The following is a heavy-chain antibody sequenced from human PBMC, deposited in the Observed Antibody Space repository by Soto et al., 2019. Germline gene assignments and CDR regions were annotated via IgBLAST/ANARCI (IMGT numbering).Heavy chain of an antibody. V-gene: IGHV3-9*01. CDR2: ISANGDNV. CDR3: ARDRVDCSGGNCWRSVEDT. J-gene: IGHJ5*02. CDR1: GFTVDDYA. D-gene: IGHD2-15*01. Sequence: GGSLRLSCVASGFTVDDYAMHWVRQAPGKGLEWVSGISANGDNVDYADSVKGQFTMTRDTSTSTVYMELSSLRSEDTAVYYCARDRVDCSGGNCWRSVEDTWGQGTLVTVS.